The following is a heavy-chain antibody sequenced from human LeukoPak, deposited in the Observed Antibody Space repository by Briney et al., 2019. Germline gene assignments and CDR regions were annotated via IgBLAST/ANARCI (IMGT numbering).Heavy chain of an antibody. J-gene: IGHJ4*02. CDR2: ISWNSDSI. CDR3: ARAMSSTKGY. Sequence: PGGSLRLSCAASGFTFDDYAMHWVRQAPGKGLEWVSGISWNSDSIDYADSVKGRFTISRDNAKNSLYLQMNSLRAEDTAVYYCARAMSSTKGYWGQGTLVTVSS. D-gene: IGHD2-2*01. V-gene: IGHV3-9*01. CDR1: GFTFDDYA.